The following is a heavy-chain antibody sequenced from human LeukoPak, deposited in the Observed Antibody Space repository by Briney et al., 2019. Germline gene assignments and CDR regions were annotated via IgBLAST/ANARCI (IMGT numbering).Heavy chain of an antibody. CDR1: GYSISSGYY. J-gene: IGHJ5*02. CDR3: ARARDSGRYNWFDP. Sequence: SETLSLTCTVSGYSISSGYYWGWIRQPPGKGLEWIGSIYHSGSTYYNPSLKSRVTISVDTSKNQFSLKLSSVTAADTAVYYCARARDSGRYNWFDPWGQGTLVTVSS. V-gene: IGHV4-38-2*02. CDR2: IYHSGST. D-gene: IGHD6-19*01.